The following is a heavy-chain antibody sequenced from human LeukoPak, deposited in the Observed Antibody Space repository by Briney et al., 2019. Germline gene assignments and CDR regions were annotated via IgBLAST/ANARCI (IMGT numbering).Heavy chain of an antibody. CDR2: INHSGST. CDR1: GGSFSGYY. D-gene: IGHD6-19*01. CDR3: ARLSSGWANYYFDY. Sequence: SETLSLTCAVYGGSFSGYYWSWIRQPPGKGLEWIGEINHSGSTNYNPSLKSRVTISVDTSKNQFFLKLSSVTAADTAVYYCARLSSGWANYYFDYWGQGTLVTVSS. J-gene: IGHJ4*02. V-gene: IGHV4-34*01.